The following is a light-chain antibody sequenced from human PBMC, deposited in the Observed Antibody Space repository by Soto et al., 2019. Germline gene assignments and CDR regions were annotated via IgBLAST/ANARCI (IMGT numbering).Light chain of an antibody. V-gene: IGKV1-39*01. J-gene: IGKJ2*01. CDR3: QQSYSNYT. CDR1: QSISSY. Sequence: DIQMPQSPSALSASVGDRFTITCRASQSISSYLNWYQQKPGKAPKLLIYAASSLQSGVPSRFSGSGSGTDFTLTISSLQPEDFATYYCQQSYSNYTFGQGTKVDIK. CDR2: AAS.